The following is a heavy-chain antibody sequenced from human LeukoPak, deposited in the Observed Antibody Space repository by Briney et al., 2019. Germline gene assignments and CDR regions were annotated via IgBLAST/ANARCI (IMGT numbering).Heavy chain of an antibody. CDR3: ARDPESLRFLEWLVSSASPNGNYYGMDV. CDR1: GFTFSSYW. V-gene: IGHV3-7*01. Sequence: PGGSLRLSCAASGFTFSSYWMSWVRQAPGKGLEWVANIKQDGSEKYYVDSVKGRFTISRDNAKNSLYLQMNSLRAEDTAVYYCARDPESLRFLEWLVSSASPNGNYYGMDVWGQGTTVTVSS. J-gene: IGHJ6*02. CDR2: IKQDGSEK. D-gene: IGHD3-3*01.